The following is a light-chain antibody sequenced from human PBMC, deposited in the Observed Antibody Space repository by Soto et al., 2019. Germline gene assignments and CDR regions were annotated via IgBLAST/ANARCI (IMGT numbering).Light chain of an antibody. CDR2: AAS. CDR1: QSIDNY. Sequence: DIQMTQSPSSLSASVGDRVTITCRASQSIDNYLNWYQQKPGKPPNLLIYAASTLLSGVPSRFSGGGSGTHFTLTISSLQPEDFATYYCQQSYSSPETFDQGTKVEIK. CDR3: QQSYSSPET. V-gene: IGKV1-39*01. J-gene: IGKJ1*01.